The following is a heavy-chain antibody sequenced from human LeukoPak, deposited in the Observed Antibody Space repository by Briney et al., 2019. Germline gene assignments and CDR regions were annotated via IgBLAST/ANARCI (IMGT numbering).Heavy chain of an antibody. CDR2: ISYDGSNR. CDR1: GFTFINYD. CDR3: AKTVNYYDSRRLDY. J-gene: IGHJ4*02. Sequence: GGSLRLSCAASGFTFINYDIHWVRQAPGEGLEWVALISYDGSNRYYADSVQGRFTISRDNSKNTLYLQMNSLRAEDTAVYHCAKTVNYYDSRRLDYWGQGTLVTVSS. D-gene: IGHD3-22*01. V-gene: IGHV3-30*18.